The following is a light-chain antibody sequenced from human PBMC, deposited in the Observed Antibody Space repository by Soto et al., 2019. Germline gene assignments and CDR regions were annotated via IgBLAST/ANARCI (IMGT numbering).Light chain of an antibody. CDR1: QNVRSY. V-gene: IGKV1-5*01. CDR2: DAS. Sequence: DLQMTQSPSSLSASVGDRVTIACRASQNVRSYLNWYQQRPGKAPKLLIYDASILASGVPSRFSGGGFGTEFTLNISSLQPDDSAIYYCQHYNTYSKTFGPGTKVDIK. CDR3: QHYNTYSKT. J-gene: IGKJ3*01.